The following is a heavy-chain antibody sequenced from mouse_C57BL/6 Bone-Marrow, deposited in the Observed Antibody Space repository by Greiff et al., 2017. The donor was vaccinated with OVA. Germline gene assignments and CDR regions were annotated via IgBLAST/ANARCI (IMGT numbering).Heavy chain of an antibody. CDR3: ARLGYYGSSLAWFAY. Sequence: VQLQQPGAELVRPGSSVKLSCKASGYTFTSYWMHWVKQRPIQGLEWIGNIDPSDSETHYNQKFKDKATLTVDKSSSTAYMQLSSLTSEDSAVYYCARLGYYGSSLAWFAYWGQGTLVTVSA. V-gene: IGHV1-52*01. D-gene: IGHD1-1*01. J-gene: IGHJ3*01. CDR1: GYTFTSYW. CDR2: IDPSDSET.